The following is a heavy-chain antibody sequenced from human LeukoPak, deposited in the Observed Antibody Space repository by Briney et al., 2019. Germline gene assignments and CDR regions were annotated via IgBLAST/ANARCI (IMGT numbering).Heavy chain of an antibody. Sequence: PGGSLRLSCAASGFTFSSYAMSWVRQAPGKGLEWVSAISGSGGSTYYADSVKGRFTISRDNSKNTLYLQMNSLRAEDTAVYYCAKGDYYDSSGYYSGRFDPWGQGTLVTVSS. CDR1: GFTFSSYA. D-gene: IGHD3-22*01. CDR3: AKGDYYDSSGYYSGRFDP. J-gene: IGHJ5*02. V-gene: IGHV3-23*01. CDR2: ISGSGGST.